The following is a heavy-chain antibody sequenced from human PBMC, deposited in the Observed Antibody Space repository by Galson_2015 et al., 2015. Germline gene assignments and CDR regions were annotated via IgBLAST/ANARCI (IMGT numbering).Heavy chain of an antibody. J-gene: IGHJ6*02. V-gene: IGHV3-30-3*01. CDR2: ISYDGSNK. Sequence: SLRLSCAASGFTFSSYAMHWVRQAPGKGLEWVAVISYDGSNKYYADSVKGRFTISRDNSKNTLYLQMNSLRAEDTAVYYCAKDGGQYSGYEIFGDYYYYYGMDIWGQGTTVTVSS. CDR3: AKDGGQYSGYEIFGDYYYYYGMDI. CDR1: GFTFSSYA. D-gene: IGHD5-12*01.